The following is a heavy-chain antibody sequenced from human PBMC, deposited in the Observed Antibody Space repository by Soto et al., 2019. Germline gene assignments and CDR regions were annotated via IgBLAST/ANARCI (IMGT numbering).Heavy chain of an antibody. CDR2: IKQDGTEI. J-gene: IGHJ4*02. CDR3: TRQFSYF. CDR1: GFTFSTYW. Sequence: GGSLRLSCAASGFTFSTYWMHWVRQAPGKGLEWVANIKQDGTEIYYVDSVKGRFTISRDNAKNSLYLQMNSLRADDTAVYYCTRQFSYFWGEGTLVTVSS. V-gene: IGHV3-7*05.